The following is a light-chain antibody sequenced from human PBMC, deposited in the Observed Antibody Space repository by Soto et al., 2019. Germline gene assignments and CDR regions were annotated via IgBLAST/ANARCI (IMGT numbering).Light chain of an antibody. CDR3: SSYTSSSTPV. CDR2: EVS. V-gene: IGLV2-14*01. CDR1: SSDVGGYNY. J-gene: IGLJ2*01. Sequence: QSVLTQPASVSGSPGQSITISCTGTSSDVGGYNYVSWYQQHPGKAPKLMIYEVSNRPSGVSNRFSGSKSGNTASLTISGLQAEGEADYYCSSYTSSSTPVFGGGTKLTVL.